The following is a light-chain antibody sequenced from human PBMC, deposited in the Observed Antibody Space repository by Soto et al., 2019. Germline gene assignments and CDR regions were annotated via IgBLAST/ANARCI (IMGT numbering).Light chain of an antibody. CDR1: QSISSTY. V-gene: IGKV3-20*01. CDR3: QQCATSPPVST. J-gene: IGKJ2*01. Sequence: EIVLTQSPGTLSLSPGERATLSCRTSQSISSTYLAWYQQKPGQAPRLLIYGTYSRATGIPDRFSGSGSGSDFTLTISRLEPADFAVYSCQQCATSPPVSTFAQETKLQIK. CDR2: GTY.